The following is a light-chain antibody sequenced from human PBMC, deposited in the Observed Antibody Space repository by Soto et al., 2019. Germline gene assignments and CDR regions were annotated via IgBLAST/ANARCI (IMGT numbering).Light chain of an antibody. CDR3: QQVNNYPLT. J-gene: IGKJ4*01. Sequence: EIMLTQSPGAVCLSPGERATLSCRASQSIAGSYLAWYQQKPGQAPRLLIYGASTRATGIPARFSGSGSGTDFTLTISSLQPEDFATYYCQQVNNYPLTFGGGTKVDIK. V-gene: IGKV3D-7*01. CDR2: GAS. CDR1: QSIAGSY.